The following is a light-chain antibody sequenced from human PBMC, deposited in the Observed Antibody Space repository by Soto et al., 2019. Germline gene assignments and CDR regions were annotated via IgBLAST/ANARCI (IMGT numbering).Light chain of an antibody. CDR3: SSYTSSRAYV. CDR2: EVS. Sequence: LTQPASVSGSPGQSITISCTGTSSDVGGYNYVSWYQQQSGKAPKLMIHEVSNRPSGVSNRFSGSKSGNTASLTISGLQAEDEADYYCSSYTSSRAYVFGIGTKATVL. V-gene: IGLV2-14*01. CDR1: SSDVGGYNY. J-gene: IGLJ1*01.